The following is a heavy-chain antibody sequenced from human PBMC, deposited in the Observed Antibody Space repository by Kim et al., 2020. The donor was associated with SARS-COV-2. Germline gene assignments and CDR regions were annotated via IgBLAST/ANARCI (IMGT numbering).Heavy chain of an antibody. Sequence: SETLSLTCAVYGGSFSGYYWSWIRQPPGKGLEWIGEINHSGSTNYNPSLKSRVTISVDTSKNQFSLKLSSVTAADTAVYYCATSPPGNRYSLYYYYYGMDVWGQGTTVTVSS. CDR2: INHSGST. J-gene: IGHJ6*02. CDR3: ATSPPGNRYSLYYYYYGMDV. V-gene: IGHV4-34*01. CDR1: GGSFSGYY. D-gene: IGHD5-12*01.